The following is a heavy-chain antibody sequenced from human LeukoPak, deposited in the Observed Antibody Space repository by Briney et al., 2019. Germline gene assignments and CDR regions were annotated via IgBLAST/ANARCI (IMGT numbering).Heavy chain of an antibody. J-gene: IGHJ4*02. D-gene: IGHD6-19*01. V-gene: IGHV1-18*01. CDR1: GYTFTSYG. CDR2: ISAYNGNT. CDR3: ARLDSSGWLNDY. Sequence: ASVKVSCKASGYTFTSYGISWVRQAPGQGLEWMGWISAYNGNTNYAQKLQGRVTMTTDTSTSTACMELRSLRSDDTAVYYCARLDSSGWLNDYWGQGTLVTVSS.